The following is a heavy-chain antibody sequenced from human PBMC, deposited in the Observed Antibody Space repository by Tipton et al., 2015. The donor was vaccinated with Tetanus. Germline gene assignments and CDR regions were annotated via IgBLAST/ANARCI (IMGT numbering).Heavy chain of an antibody. V-gene: IGHV4-59*04. J-gene: IGHJ6*02. CDR3: WLENYYGMDV. CDR1: GGSISSYY. CDR2: IYYSGST. Sequence: GLVKPSETLSLTCTVSGGSISSYYWSWIRQPPGKGLEWIGYIYYSGSTYYNPSLKSRVTISVDTSKNQFSLKLSSVTAADTAVYYCWLENYYGMDVWGQGTTVTVSS. D-gene: IGHD6-19*01.